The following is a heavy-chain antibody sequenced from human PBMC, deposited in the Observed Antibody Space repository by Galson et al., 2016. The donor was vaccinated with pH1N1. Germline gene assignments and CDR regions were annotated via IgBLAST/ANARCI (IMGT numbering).Heavy chain of an antibody. D-gene: IGHD1-1*01. CDR3: AILQHLILGAFDS. CDR2: ISGSRGTT. J-gene: IGHJ4*02. Sequence: SGFTFNRYAMAWVRQPPGKGLEWVSAISGSRGTTKYADSVKGRFTISRDSPNNTLFLQMDSLRVDDTAIYYCAILQHLILGAFDSWGQGTLVTVSS. V-gene: IGHV3-23*01. CDR1: GFTFNRYA.